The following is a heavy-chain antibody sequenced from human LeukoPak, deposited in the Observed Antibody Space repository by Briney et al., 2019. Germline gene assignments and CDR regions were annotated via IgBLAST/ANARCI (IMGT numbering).Heavy chain of an antibody. CDR2: IYNSGSS. CDR3: ARDPYSNHDAFDI. V-gene: IGHV4-39*07. J-gene: IGHJ3*02. CDR1: GGSISSSSYY. D-gene: IGHD4-11*01. Sequence: PSETLSLTCTVSGGSISSSSYYWGWIRQPPGKGLEWIGSIYNSGSSYYNPSLKSRVTMSVDTSKNQFSLKLSSVTAADTAVYYCARDPYSNHDAFDIWGQGTMVTVSS.